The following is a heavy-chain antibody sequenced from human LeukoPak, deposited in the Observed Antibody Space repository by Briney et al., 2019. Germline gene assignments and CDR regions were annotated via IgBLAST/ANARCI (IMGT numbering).Heavy chain of an antibody. CDR2: INSDGSST. Sequence: PGGSLRLSCAASGFTFSSNWMHWVRQAPGKGLVWVSRINSDGSSTSYADSVKGRFTISRDNAKNTLYLQMNSLRAEDTAVYYCTRVIYGGNHRDAFDIWGQGTMVTVSS. CDR3: TRVIYGGNHRDAFDI. V-gene: IGHV3-74*01. J-gene: IGHJ3*02. CDR1: GFTFSSNW. D-gene: IGHD4-23*01.